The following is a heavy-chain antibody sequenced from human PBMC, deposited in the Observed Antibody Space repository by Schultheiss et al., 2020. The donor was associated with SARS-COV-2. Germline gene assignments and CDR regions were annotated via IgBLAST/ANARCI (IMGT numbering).Heavy chain of an antibody. D-gene: IGHD2-2*01. Sequence: SETLSLTCAVSGGSISSGGYSWSWIRQPPGKGLEWIGYIYHSGSTYYNPSLKSRVTISVDRSKNQFSLKLSSVTAADTAVYYCARVSEYQLLMDYYYGMDVWGQGTTVTVSS. J-gene: IGHJ6*02. CDR2: IYHSGST. V-gene: IGHV4-30-2*01. CDR3: ARVSEYQLLMDYYYGMDV. CDR1: GGSISSGGYS.